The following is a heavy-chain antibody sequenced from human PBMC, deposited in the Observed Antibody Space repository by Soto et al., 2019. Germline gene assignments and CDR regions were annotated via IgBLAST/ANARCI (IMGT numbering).Heavy chain of an antibody. D-gene: IGHD4-4*01. Sequence: ASVKVFCKASGYTFTGYYMHWVRQAPGQGLEWMGWINPNSGGTNYAQKFQGWVTMTRDTSISTAYMELSRLRSDDTAVYYCATARGIMTTVTTRTYDAFDIWGQGTMVTVPS. CDR1: GYTFTGYY. CDR3: ATARGIMTTVTTRTYDAFDI. V-gene: IGHV1-2*04. CDR2: INPNSGGT. J-gene: IGHJ3*02.